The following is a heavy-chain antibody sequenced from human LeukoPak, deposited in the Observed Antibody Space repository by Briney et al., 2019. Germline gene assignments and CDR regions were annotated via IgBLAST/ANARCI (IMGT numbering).Heavy chain of an antibody. Sequence: GGSLRLSCAASGFTFSSYAMHWVRQAPGKGLEWVAVISYDGSNKYYADSVKGRFTISRDNSKNTLYLQLNSLRAEDTAVYYCARELTVFGVTTTYYYYGMDVWGQGTTVTVSS. CDR2: ISYDGSNK. CDR3: ARELTVFGVTTTYYYYGMDV. J-gene: IGHJ6*02. D-gene: IGHD3-3*01. CDR1: GFTFSSYA. V-gene: IGHV3-30-3*01.